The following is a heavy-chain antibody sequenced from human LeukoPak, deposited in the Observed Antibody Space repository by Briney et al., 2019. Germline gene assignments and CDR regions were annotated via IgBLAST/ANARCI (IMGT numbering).Heavy chain of an antibody. CDR2: IYSGDNT. Sequence: GGSLRLSCAASGFTVTSNYMSWVRQAPGKGLEWVSVIYSGDNTYYEDSVKGRFTISRDNSKNTLYLQMDTLRAEDTAVYYCARGYSSSWYGGADNYFDYWGQGTLVTVSS. D-gene: IGHD6-13*01. J-gene: IGHJ4*02. V-gene: IGHV3-66*01. CDR3: ARGYSSSWYGGADNYFDY. CDR1: GFTVTSNY.